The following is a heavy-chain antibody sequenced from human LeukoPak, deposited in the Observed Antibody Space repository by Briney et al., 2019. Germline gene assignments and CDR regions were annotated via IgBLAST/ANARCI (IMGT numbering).Heavy chain of an antibody. J-gene: IGHJ4*02. D-gene: IGHD3-22*01. CDR2: INHSGST. V-gene: IGHV4-34*01. CDR3: VTYYYGSSAPKRNY. CDR1: GGSFSGYY. Sequence: SETLSLTCAVYGGSFSGYYWSWIRQPPGKGLGWIGEINHSGSTNYNPSLKSRVTISVDTSKNQFSLKLSSVTAADTAVYYCVTYYYGSSAPKRNYWGQGILVTVSS.